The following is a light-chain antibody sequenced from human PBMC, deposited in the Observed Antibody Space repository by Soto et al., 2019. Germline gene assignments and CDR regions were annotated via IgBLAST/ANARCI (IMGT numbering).Light chain of an antibody. J-gene: IGLJ1*01. CDR2: DVS. CDR1: SSDVGGYNY. Sequence: SALTQPAPVFGSPGQSITISCTGNSSDVGGYNYVSWYQQHPGKAPKLMIYDVSNRPSGVSNRFSGSKSGNTASLTTSGLQAEDEADYYCNSFTTTNTYVFGTGTKVTVL. V-gene: IGLV2-14*01. CDR3: NSFTTTNTYV.